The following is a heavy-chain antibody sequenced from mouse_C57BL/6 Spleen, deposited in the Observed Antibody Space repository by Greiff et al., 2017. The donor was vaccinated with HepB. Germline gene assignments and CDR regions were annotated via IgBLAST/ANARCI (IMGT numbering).Heavy chain of an antibody. J-gene: IGHJ3*01. V-gene: IGHV1-64*01. CDR1: GYTFTSYW. CDR3: ARSGAQATPAGFAY. CDR2: IHPNSGST. Sequence: VQLQQPGAELVKPGASVKLSCKASGYTFTSYWMHWVKQRPGQGLEWIGMIHPNSGSTNYNEKFKSKATLTVDKSASTAYMQLSSLTSEDSAVYYCARSGAQATPAGFAYWGQGTLVTVSA. D-gene: IGHD3-2*02.